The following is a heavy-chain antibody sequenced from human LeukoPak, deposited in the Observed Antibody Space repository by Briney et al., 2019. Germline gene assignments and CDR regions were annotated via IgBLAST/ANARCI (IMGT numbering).Heavy chain of an antibody. CDR3: ARHSGYGPGPFDY. Sequence: SETLSLTCTVSGGSISSYYWSWIRQPPGKGLEWIGYIYYSGSTNYNPSLKGRVTISVDTSKNQFSLKLSSVTAADTAVYYCARHSGYGPGPFDYWGQGTLVTVSS. D-gene: IGHD5-18*01. V-gene: IGHV4-59*08. J-gene: IGHJ4*02. CDR2: IYYSGST. CDR1: GGSISSYY.